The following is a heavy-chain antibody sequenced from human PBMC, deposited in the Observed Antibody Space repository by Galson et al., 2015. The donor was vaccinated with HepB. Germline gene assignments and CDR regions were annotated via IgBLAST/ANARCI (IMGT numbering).Heavy chain of an antibody. J-gene: IGHJ4*02. D-gene: IGHD6-13*01. CDR3: ARGWSRIAAAGTRLGY. V-gene: IGHV1-69*13. Sequence: SVKVSCKASGGTFSSYAISWVRQAPGQGLEWMGGIIPIFGTANYAQKFQGRVTITADESTSTAYMELSSLRSEDTAVYYCARGWSRIAAAGTRLGYWGQETLVTVSS. CDR2: IIPIFGTA. CDR1: GGTFSSYA.